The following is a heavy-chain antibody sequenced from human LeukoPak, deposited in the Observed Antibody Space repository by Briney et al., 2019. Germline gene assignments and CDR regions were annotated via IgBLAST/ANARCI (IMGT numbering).Heavy chain of an antibody. Sequence: GGSLRLSCAASGFTVSSNYMNWVRQAPGKGLEWVSILYSGGNTYYADSVKGRFTISRDNSKNTLYLQMNSLRAEDTAVYYCARGRYYYDSSLHYWGQGTLVTVSS. CDR2: LYSGGNT. V-gene: IGHV3-66*01. D-gene: IGHD3-22*01. J-gene: IGHJ4*02. CDR1: GFTVSSNY. CDR3: ARGRYYYDSSLHY.